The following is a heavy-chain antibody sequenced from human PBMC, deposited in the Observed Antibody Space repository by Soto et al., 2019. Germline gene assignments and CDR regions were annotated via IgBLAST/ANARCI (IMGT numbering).Heavy chain of an antibody. CDR2: IDPSDSYT. J-gene: IGHJ6*01. Sequence: YCVRWMSQKKGKGLEWMGRIDPSDSYTNYSPSFQGHVTISADKSISTAYLQWSSLKASDTAMYYCARQGVIVVVAVAPDYYVMEVLVQRTTDIVTP. CDR1: YC. V-gene: IGHV5-10-1*01. CDR3: ARQGVIVVVAVAPDYYVMEV. D-gene: IGHD2-2*01.